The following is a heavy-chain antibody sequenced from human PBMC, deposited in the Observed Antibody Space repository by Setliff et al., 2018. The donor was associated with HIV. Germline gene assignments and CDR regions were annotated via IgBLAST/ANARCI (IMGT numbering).Heavy chain of an antibody. D-gene: IGHD2-15*01. CDR1: GFTFSTFA. CDR3: VRHHDSDFSGDPDWFDP. V-gene: IGHV3-30*04. Sequence: GGSLRLSCVASGFTFSTFAMHWVRQAPGKGLEWVSVISYDGSRMSYADSVKGRFTISRDDSKNTLFLQLNTLRPEDTAVYYCVRHHDSDFSGDPDWFDPWGQGILVTVSS. J-gene: IGHJ5*02. CDR2: ISYDGSRM.